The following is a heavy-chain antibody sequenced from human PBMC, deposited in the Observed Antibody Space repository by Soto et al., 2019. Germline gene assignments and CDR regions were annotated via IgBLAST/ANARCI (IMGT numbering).Heavy chain of an antibody. CDR1: GLTFSSYG. V-gene: IGHV3-30*18. CDR3: AKDPFDKNPQSAYYFDY. D-gene: IGHD3-9*01. CDR2: ISYDGSNK. Sequence: PGGSLRLSCAASGLTFSSYGMHWVRQAPGKGLEWVAVISYDGSNKYYADSVKGRFTISRDNSKNTLYLQMNSLRAEDTAVYYCAKDPFDKNPQSAYYFDYWGQGTLVTVSS. J-gene: IGHJ4*02.